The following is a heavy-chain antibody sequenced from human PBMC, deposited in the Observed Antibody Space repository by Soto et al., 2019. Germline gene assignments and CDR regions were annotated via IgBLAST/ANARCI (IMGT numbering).Heavy chain of an antibody. J-gene: IGHJ6*01. CDR3: AREELPLYYYGMGV. V-gene: IGHV1-2*02. CDR1: GYIFTGYH. D-gene: IGHD1-7*01. Sequence: ASVKVSCKASGYIFTGYHMHWVRQAPGQGLEWMGWINPNSGGTKYAQKFQGRVTMTRDTSISTAYMELSSLRSDDTAVYYCAREELPLYYYGMGVLGQGTTVTVS. CDR2: INPNSGGT.